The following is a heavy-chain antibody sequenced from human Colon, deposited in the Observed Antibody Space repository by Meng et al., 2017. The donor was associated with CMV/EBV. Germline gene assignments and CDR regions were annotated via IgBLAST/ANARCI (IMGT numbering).Heavy chain of an antibody. CDR3: VRESEDIVIVPSAVSLQY. V-gene: IGHV1-18*01. Sequence: TFTTYGISWVRQATGQGFEWMGWISAYYGYTNYAQRFQGRVSMTRDTSATTVYMELRSLRSDDSAIYYCVRESEDIVIVPSAVSLQYWGQGTLVTVSS. J-gene: IGHJ4*02. CDR1: TFTTYG. D-gene: IGHD2-2*01. CDR2: ISAYYGYT.